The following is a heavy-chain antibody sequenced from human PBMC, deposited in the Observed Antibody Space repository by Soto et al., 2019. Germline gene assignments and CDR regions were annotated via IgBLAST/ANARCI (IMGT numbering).Heavy chain of an antibody. V-gene: IGHV3-30-3*01. J-gene: IGHJ3*02. CDR2: ISYDGSNK. CDR1: GFTFSSYA. Sequence: GGSLRLSCAASGFTFSSYAMNWVRQAPGKGLEWVAVISYDGSNKYYADSVKGRFTISRDNSKNTLYLQMNSLRAEDTAVYYCARDIPHIAVAARGDSFDIWGQGTMVTVSS. D-gene: IGHD6-19*01. CDR3: ARDIPHIAVAARGDSFDI.